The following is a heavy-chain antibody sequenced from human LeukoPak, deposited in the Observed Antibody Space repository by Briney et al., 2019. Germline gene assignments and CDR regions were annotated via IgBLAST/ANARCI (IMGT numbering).Heavy chain of an antibody. CDR1: GFTFSSYG. D-gene: IGHD3-22*01. CDR3: ARDRDYYDSSGYYYGYFDY. Sequence: GRSLRPSCAASGFTFSSYGMHWVRQAPGKGLEWVAVIWYDGSNKYYADSVKGRFTISRDNSKNTLYLQMNSLRAEDTAVYYCARDRDYYDSSGYYYGYFDYWGQGTLVTVSS. V-gene: IGHV3-33*01. CDR2: IWYDGSNK. J-gene: IGHJ4*02.